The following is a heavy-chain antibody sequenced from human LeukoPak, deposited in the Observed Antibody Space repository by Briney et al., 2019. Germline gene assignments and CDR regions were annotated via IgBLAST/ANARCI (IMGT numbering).Heavy chain of an antibody. V-gene: IGHV3-23*01. D-gene: IGHD3-22*01. CDR3: AKFPSYDSSGHDGFDV. J-gene: IGHJ3*01. CDR2: TSGSGGTK. CDR1: GFIFKNHA. Sequence: GGSLRLSCAASGFIFKNHAMSWVRQAPGKGLEWVSATSGSGGTKFYADSVKGRFTISRDSSKDTLYLQMNSLRAEDTATYFCAKFPSYDSSGHDGFDVWGQGTRVTVSS.